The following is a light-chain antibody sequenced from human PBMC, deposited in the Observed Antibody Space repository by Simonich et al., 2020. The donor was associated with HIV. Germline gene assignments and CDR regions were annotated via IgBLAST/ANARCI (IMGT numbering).Light chain of an antibody. V-gene: IGLV2-14*01. CDR2: DVN. CDR1: SSSVGFYEY. Sequence: QSALTQPASVSGSPGQSITISCTRTSSSVGFYEYVSWYQPHPVKAPKLMIFDVNKRPSGVSNRFSGSKSGNTASLTISGFQADDEADYYCSSYTSSSTFVFGTGTKVTVL. CDR3: SSYTSSSTFV. J-gene: IGLJ1*01.